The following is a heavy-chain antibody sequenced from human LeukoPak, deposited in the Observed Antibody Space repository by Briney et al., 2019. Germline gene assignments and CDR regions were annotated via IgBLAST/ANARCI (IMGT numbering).Heavy chain of an antibody. Sequence: GGSLRLSCAASGFTFSSYGMHWVRQAPGKGLEWVAFIQYDGSNKYYADSVKGRFTISRDNSKNTLYLQMNSLRAEDTAVYYCAKDLGATSPNYFDYWGQGTLVTVSS. CDR2: IQYDGSNK. J-gene: IGHJ4*02. V-gene: IGHV3-30*02. CDR3: AKDLGATSPNYFDY. D-gene: IGHD3-16*01. CDR1: GFTFSSYG.